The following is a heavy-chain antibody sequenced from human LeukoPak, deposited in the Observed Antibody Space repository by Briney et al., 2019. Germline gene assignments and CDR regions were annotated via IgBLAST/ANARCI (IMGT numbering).Heavy chain of an antibody. D-gene: IGHD5-18*01. J-gene: IGHJ4*01. CDR2: INPSGGST. CDR1: GYTFTSNY. CDR3: AREGSGYTYGRGSYFDY. Sequence: GASVKVSCKASGYTFTSNYMHWVRQAPGQGLEWMGIINPSGGSTKYAQKFQGRVTMTRDTSTSIVYMELSSLRSEDTAVYYCAREGSGYTYGRGSYFDYWGHGILVTVSS. V-gene: IGHV1-46*01.